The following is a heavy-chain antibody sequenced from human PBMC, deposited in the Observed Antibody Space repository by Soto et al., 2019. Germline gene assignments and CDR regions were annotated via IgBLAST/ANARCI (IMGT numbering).Heavy chain of an antibody. CDR2: VFYSGDT. CDR1: GGSMSPYY. Sequence: SETLSLTCTVSGGSMSPYYWSWIRQSPGRGLEWIGYVFYSGDTNYNPSLQSRVTISVDTSMNHFSLRLTSVTAADTAVYYCARHFFGSPFNPWGPGILVTVSS. J-gene: IGHJ5*02. V-gene: IGHV4-59*08. D-gene: IGHD3-10*01. CDR3: ARHFFGSPFNP.